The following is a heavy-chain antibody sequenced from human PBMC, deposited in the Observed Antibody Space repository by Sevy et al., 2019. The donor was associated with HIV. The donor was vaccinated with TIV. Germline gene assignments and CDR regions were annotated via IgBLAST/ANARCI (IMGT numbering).Heavy chain of an antibody. V-gene: IGHV1-46*01. CDR3: ASGTGV. CDR1: GYTFTTFY. J-gene: IGHJ4*02. Sequence: ASVKVSCKTSGYTFTTFYVHWVRQAPGQGPEWMGIIIPSGGSTTYAQKFQGRVTMTRDTSTSTVYMELRSLRSEDTAVYYCASGTGVWGQGTPVTVSS. CDR2: IIPSGGST. D-gene: IGHD1-26*01.